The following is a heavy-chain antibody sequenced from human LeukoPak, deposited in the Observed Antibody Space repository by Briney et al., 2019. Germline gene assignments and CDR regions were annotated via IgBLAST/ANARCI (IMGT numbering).Heavy chain of an antibody. D-gene: IGHD6-19*01. CDR1: GFTFSSYG. Sequence: GGSLRLSCAASGFTFSSYGMHWVCQAPGKGLEWVAVISYDGSNKYYADSVKGRFTISRDNSKNTLYLQMNSLRAEDTAVYYCARKGIAVAGLYYYYGMDVWGQGTTVTVSS. J-gene: IGHJ6*02. CDR3: ARKGIAVAGLYYYYGMDV. V-gene: IGHV3-30*03. CDR2: ISYDGSNK.